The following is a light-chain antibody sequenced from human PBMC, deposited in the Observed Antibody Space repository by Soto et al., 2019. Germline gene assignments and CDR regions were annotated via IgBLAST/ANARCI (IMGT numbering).Light chain of an antibody. CDR2: EVT. V-gene: IGLV2-14*01. Sequence: QSVLTQPASVSGSPGQSITISCTGTSSDVGAYNLVSWYQHLPDKAPKLIISEVTNRPSGVSDRFSGSKSGNTASLTISGLQAEDEADYYYVSLTTTNFVFGSGTKVTVL. CDR1: SSDVGAYNL. CDR3: VSLTTTNFV. J-gene: IGLJ1*01.